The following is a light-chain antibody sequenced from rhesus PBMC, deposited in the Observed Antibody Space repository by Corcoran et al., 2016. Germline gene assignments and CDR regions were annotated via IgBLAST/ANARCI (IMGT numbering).Light chain of an antibody. CDR1: QSLLHSNGNTY. CDR3: MKSTKDPWT. V-gene: IGKV2S2*01. CDR2: KVT. J-gene: IGKJ1*01. Sequence: DIVMTQTPLSLPVTPGEPASISCRSSQSLLHSNGNTYLDWYMQKPGQSPRLLLYKVTNRETGVPDRVSGRGSGTDFTLKISRVEPEDVGAYYCMKSTKDPWTFGQGTKVEIK.